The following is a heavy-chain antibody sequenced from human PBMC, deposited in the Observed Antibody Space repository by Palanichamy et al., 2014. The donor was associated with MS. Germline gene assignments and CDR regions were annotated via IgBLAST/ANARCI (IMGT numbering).Heavy chain of an antibody. CDR3: SKDSSVLKSLHFYYYMDV. J-gene: IGHJ6*03. V-gene: IGHV3-30*04. CDR2: ISYDGKNK. Sequence: RLTCTASGFTFSSYAIHWARQAPGKGLEWLAVISYDGKNKFYADSVKGRFTMSRDNSKNTLFLQMNSLRPEDTAVYYCSKDSSVLKSLHFYYYMDVWGTGSTVIVSS. CDR1: GFTFSSYA.